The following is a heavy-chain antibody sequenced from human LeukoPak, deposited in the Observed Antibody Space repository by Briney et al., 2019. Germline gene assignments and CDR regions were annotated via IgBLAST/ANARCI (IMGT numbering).Heavy chain of an antibody. CDR3: TKDFSAVIVVVHLDH. D-gene: IGHD3-22*01. V-gene: IGHV3-30*18. J-gene: IGHJ4*02. CDR1: GFTFSSYG. Sequence: GGSLRLSCAASGFTFSSYGMHWVRQAPGKGLEWVAVISYDGSNKYYADSVKGRFTISRDNSKNTLYLQMNSLRAEDTAMYYCTKDFSAVIVVVHLDHWGQGTLVSVSS. CDR2: ISYDGSNK.